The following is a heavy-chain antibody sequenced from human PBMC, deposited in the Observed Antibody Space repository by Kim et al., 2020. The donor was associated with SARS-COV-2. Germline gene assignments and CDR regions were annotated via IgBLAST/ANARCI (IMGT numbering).Heavy chain of an antibody. CDR1: GGSISSGGYY. CDR3: ARGDSSFWSGFSGDWF. D-gene: IGHD3-3*01. CDR2: IDYSGSP. V-gene: IGHV4-31*03. Sequence: SETLSLTCTVSGGSISSGGYYWNWIRQHPGKGLEWIGYIDYSGSPYYNPSLKSRVVISLDTSKNHFSLKLTSVTAADTAVYYCARGDSSFWSGFSGDWF. J-gene: IGHJ5*01.